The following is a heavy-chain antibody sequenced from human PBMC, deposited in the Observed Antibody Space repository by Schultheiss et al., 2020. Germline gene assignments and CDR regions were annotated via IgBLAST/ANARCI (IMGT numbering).Heavy chain of an antibody. CDR1: GGSISSSSYY. CDR2: IYYSGNT. CDR3: ARLAGDYGVWWFDP. J-gene: IGHJ5*02. D-gene: IGHD4-17*01. Sequence: SETLSLTCTVSGGSISSSSYYWAWIRQPAGKGLEWIGYIYYSGNTYYNPSLKSRVSMSVDTSKNQLSLQLSSVTAADTAVYYCARLAGDYGVWWFDPWGQGTLVTVSS. V-gene: IGHV4-31*03.